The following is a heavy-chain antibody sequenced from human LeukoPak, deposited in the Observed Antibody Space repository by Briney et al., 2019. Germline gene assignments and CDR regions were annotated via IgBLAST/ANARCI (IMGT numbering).Heavy chain of an antibody. V-gene: IGHV1-46*03. CDR2: INPSGGST. CDR3: ARSDRCSSTSCYTAYYYCYMDV. D-gene: IGHD2-2*02. CDR1: GYTFTSYY. J-gene: IGHJ6*03. Sequence: VASVKVSCKASGYTFTSYYMHWVRQAPGQGLEWMGIINPSGGSTSYAQKFQGRVTMTRDTSTSTVYMELSSLRSEDTAVYYCARSDRCSSTSCYTAYYYCYMDVWGKGTTVTVSS.